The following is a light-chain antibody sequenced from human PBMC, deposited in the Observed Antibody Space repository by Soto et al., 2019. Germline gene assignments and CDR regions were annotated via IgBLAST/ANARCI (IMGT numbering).Light chain of an antibody. CDR1: SSDIGVYNY. CDR2: EVN. J-gene: IGLJ1*01. CDR3: SSYTTSNPYV. Sequence: QSALAQPASVSGSPGQSITFSCAGTSSDIGVYNYVSWYQQHPGKAPKLMIYEVNNRPSGVSNRFSGSKSGNTASLTISGLQAEDEADYYCSSYTTSNPYVCGTGTKVTVL. V-gene: IGLV2-14*01.